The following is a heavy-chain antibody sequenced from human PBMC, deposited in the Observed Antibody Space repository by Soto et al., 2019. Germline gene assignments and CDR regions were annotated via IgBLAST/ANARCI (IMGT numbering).Heavy chain of an antibody. D-gene: IGHD6-13*01. V-gene: IGHV3-33*01. CDR3: AREKYSSSWPEELLYGMDV. J-gene: IGHJ6*02. CDR2: IWYDGSNK. Sequence: WGSLRLSCAASGFTFSSYGMHWVRQAPGKGLEWVAVIWYDGSNKYYADSVKGRFTISRDNSKNTLYLQMNSLRAEDTAVYYCAREKYSSSWPEELLYGMDVWGQGTTVTVSS. CDR1: GFTFSSYG.